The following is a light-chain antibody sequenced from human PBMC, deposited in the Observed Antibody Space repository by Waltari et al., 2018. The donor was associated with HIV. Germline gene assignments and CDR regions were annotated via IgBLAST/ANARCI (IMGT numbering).Light chain of an antibody. J-gene: IGLJ2*01. V-gene: IGLV1-47*01. CDR3: ATWTDSLSGVV. Sequence: QSVLTQPPSASGTPGQRVTISCSGNSSNIGSNYVYWYQPLPGTAHKLLLYRNNQRPSGVPDRFSGSKSGTSASLAISGLRSEDEAHYYCATWTDSLSGVVFGGGTKLRVL. CDR2: RNN. CDR1: SSNIGSNY.